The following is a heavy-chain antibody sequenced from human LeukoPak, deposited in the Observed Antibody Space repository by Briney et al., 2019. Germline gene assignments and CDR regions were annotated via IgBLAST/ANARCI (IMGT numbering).Heavy chain of an antibody. CDR3: ARHFADDYSGYDPHFDY. V-gene: IGHV4-59*08. J-gene: IGHJ4*02. D-gene: IGHD5-12*01. CDR1: GGSISSYY. CDR2: IYYSGST. Sequence: SSETLSLTCTVSGGSISSYYWSWIRQPPGKGLEWIGYIYYSGSTNYNPSLKSRVTISVDTSKNQFSLKLSSVTAADTAVYYCARHFADDYSGYDPHFDYWGQGTLVTVSS.